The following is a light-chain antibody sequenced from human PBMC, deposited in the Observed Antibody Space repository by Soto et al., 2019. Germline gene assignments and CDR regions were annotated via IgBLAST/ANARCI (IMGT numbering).Light chain of an antibody. V-gene: IGKV4-1*01. J-gene: IGKJ1*01. CDR2: WAY. CDR3: QQYCVRPWT. Sequence: DIVMTQSPDSLAVSLGERATINCESSQSVLYSSNNKNCLAWYQQKPGQPPKLLIYWAYIRESGVPDRFSGGGSGTDFTLTISGLQAEDVAVYYCQQYCVRPWTFGQGTNVEIK. CDR1: QSVLYSSNNKNC.